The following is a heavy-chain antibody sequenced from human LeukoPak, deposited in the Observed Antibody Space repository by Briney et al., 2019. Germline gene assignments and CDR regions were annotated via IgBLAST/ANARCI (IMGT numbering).Heavy chain of an antibody. J-gene: IGHJ4*02. D-gene: IGHD3-3*01. CDR3: ARDRGLRFLEWLRQYYFDY. CDR2: INPNSGGT. V-gene: IGHV1-2*02. Sequence: ASVKVPCKASGYTFTGYYMHWVRQAPGQGLEWMGWINPNSGGTNYAQKFQGRVTMTRDTSISTAYMELSRLRSDDTAVYYCARDRGLRFLEWLRQYYFDYWGQGTLVTVSS. CDR1: GYTFTGYY.